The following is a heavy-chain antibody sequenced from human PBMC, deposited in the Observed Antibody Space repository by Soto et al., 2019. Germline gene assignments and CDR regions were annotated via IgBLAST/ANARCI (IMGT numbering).Heavy chain of an antibody. J-gene: IGHJ6*02. CDR1: GGSISGSSYY. CDR3: PSQHLVHYYYGMHV. Sequence: QLQLQESGPGLVKPSETLSLTCTVSGGSISGSSYYWGWIRQPPGKGLEWIESIYYSGSTYYNPSLKSRVTISVDTSKNQFSLKLSSVTAADTAVYYCPSQHLVHYYYGMHVWGQGTTVTVSS. V-gene: IGHV4-39*01. D-gene: IGHD6-13*01. CDR2: IYYSGST.